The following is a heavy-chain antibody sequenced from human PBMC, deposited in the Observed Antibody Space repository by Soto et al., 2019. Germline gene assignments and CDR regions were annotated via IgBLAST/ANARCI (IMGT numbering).Heavy chain of an antibody. CDR1: GFTFDDYA. J-gene: IGHJ6*02. CDR2: ISWNSGSI. Sequence: EVQLVESGGGLVQPGRSLRLSCAASGFTFDDYAMHWVRQAPGKGLEWVSGISWNSGSIGYADSVKGRFTISRDNAKNSLYLQMNSLGAEDTALYYCARVGDRYYYGMDVWGQGTTVTVSS. D-gene: IGHD3-16*01. CDR3: ARVGDRYYYGMDV. V-gene: IGHV3-9*01.